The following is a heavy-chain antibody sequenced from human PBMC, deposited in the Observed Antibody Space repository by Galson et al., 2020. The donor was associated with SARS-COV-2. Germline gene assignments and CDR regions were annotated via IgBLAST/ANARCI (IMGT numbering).Heavy chain of an antibody. D-gene: IGHD2-21*01. CDR2: IDRSGSYK. J-gene: IGHJ6*02. CDR1: GFTFSSYS. Sequence: GGSLRLSCSASGFTFSSYSMNWFRQAPGKGLEWVSSIDRSGSYKYHADSVEGRFTISRDNAKNSLYLQMNSLRAEDTAVYYCARDQVEIHYYYAMDVWGQGTTVTVSS. CDR3: ARDQVEIHYYYAMDV. V-gene: IGHV3-21*01.